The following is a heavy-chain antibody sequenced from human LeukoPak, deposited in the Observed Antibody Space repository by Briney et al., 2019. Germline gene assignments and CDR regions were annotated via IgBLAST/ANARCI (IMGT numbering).Heavy chain of an antibody. CDR1: GFTFSSYA. Sequence: GGSLRLSCAASGFTFSSYAMHWVRQAPGKGLEWVAVISYDGSNKYYADSVKGRFTISRDNSKNTLYLQMNSLRAEDTAVYYCASLRTDYWGQGTLVTVSS. V-gene: IGHV3-30-3*01. CDR2: ISYDGSNK. J-gene: IGHJ4*02. D-gene: IGHD1-14*01. CDR3: ASLRTDY.